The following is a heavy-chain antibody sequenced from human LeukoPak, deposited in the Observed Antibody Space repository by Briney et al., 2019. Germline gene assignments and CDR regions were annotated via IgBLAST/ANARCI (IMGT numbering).Heavy chain of an antibody. CDR2: IYYSGGT. Sequence: PSETLSLTCTVSGGSISSYYWSWIRQPPGKGLEWIGYIYYSGGTNYNPSLKSRVTISVDTSKNQFSLKLSSVTAADTAVYYCARAGYGDYLDYWGQGTLVTVSS. CDR3: ARAGYGDYLDY. V-gene: IGHV4-59*01. D-gene: IGHD4-17*01. J-gene: IGHJ4*02. CDR1: GGSISSYY.